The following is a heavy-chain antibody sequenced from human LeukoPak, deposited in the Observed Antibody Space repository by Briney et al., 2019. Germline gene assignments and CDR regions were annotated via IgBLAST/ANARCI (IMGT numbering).Heavy chain of an antibody. CDR2: MKGDGSHI. CDR1: GFTFGNFW. V-gene: IGHV3-7*01. J-gene: IGHJ4*02. Sequence: GGALRLSCAASGFTFGNFWMSWVRQAPGRGVQWVASMKGDGSHIYYVDSVKGRFIISRDNAKESLYLQMNSLRVEDTAVYYCLRGDRRDYWGQGTLVTVSS. CDR3: LRGDRRDY.